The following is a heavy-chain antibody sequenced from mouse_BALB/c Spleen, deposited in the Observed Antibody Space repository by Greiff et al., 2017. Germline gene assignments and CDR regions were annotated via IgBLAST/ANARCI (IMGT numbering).Heavy chain of an antibody. CDR3: ASVTTVVARAMDY. CDR1: GFSLSRYS. CDR2: IWGGGST. Sequence: VMLVESGPGLVAPSQSLSITCTVSGFSLSRYSVHWVRQPPGKGLEWLGMIWGGGSTDYNSALKSRLSISKDNSKSQVFLKMNSLQTDDTAMYYWASVTTVVARAMDYWGQGTSVTVSS. V-gene: IGHV2-6-4*01. J-gene: IGHJ4*01. D-gene: IGHD1-1*01.